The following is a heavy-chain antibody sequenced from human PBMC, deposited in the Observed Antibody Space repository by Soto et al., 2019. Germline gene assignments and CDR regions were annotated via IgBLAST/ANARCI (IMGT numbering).Heavy chain of an antibody. CDR3: FWSGYPENYYYYGMDV. J-gene: IGHJ6*02. Sequence: PGGSLRLSCAASGFTFSSYSMNWVRQAPGKGLEWVSYISSSSSTIYYADSVKGRFTISRDNAKNSLYLQMNSLRDEDTASYYDFWSGYPENYYYYGMDVWGQGTTVTVSS. CDR2: ISSSSSTI. V-gene: IGHV3-48*02. CDR1: GFTFSSYS. D-gene: IGHD3-3*01.